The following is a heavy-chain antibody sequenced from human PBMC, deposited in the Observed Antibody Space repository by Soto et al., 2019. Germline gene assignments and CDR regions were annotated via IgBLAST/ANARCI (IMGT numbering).Heavy chain of an antibody. CDR3: AKRRTITDPPFDY. D-gene: IGHD1-7*01. CDR1: GFTFSSYG. J-gene: IGHJ4*02. V-gene: IGHV3-33*06. CDR2: IWYDGSNK. Sequence: PGGSLRLSCAASGFTFSSYGMHWVRQAPGKGLEWVAVIWYDGSNKYYADSVKGRFTISRDNSKNTLYLQMNSLRAEDTAVYYCAKRRTITDPPFDYWGQGTLVTVSS.